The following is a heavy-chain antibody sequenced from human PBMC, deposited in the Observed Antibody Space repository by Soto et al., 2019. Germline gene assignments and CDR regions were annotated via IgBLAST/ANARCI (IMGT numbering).Heavy chain of an antibody. J-gene: IGHJ4*02. CDR3: SHGYYQYFNS. CDR1: GFPVSSNY. V-gene: IGHV3-15*07. Sequence: PGGSLTLSCEGSGFPVSSNYMKWVRQAPGKGPEWVGRIKSNTAGGTTDFAAPVKGRFTISRDDSQNTLYLQMDSLKTEDTAVYYCSHGYYQYFNSWGPGTLVTVSS. CDR2: IKSNTAGGTT. D-gene: IGHD5-18*01.